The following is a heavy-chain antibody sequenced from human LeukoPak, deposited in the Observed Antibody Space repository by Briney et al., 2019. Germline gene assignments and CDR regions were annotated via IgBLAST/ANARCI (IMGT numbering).Heavy chain of an antibody. Sequence: GGSLRLSCAASGFTFSSYAMSWVRQAPGKGLEWVSAISGSGGSTYYADSVKGRFTISRDNSKNTLYLQMNSLRADDTAIYYCAKVSTIFGVVIPSDFWGQGTLVTVSS. V-gene: IGHV3-23*01. CDR3: AKVSTIFGVVIPSDF. J-gene: IGHJ4*02. CDR2: ISGSGGST. D-gene: IGHD3-3*01. CDR1: GFTFSSYA.